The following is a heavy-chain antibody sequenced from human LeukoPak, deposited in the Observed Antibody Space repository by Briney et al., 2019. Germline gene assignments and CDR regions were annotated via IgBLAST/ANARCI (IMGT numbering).Heavy chain of an antibody. CDR1: GLSIKIYE. Sequence: PGGSLRLSCEASGLSIKIYEINWVRQAPGKALEWVSYISSRGTTMYYADSVKGRFTVSRDNAENSVYLQMNGVKAEDTAVYYCARENVNGYHSFDFWGQGTLVAVSS. V-gene: IGHV3-48*03. CDR3: ARENVNGYHSFDF. CDR2: ISSRGTTM. D-gene: IGHD5-12*01. J-gene: IGHJ4*02.